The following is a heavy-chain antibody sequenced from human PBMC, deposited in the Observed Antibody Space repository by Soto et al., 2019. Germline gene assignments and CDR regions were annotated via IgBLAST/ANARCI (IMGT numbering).Heavy chain of an antibody. D-gene: IGHD3-22*01. CDR2: IYYSGST. CDR3: ARGSYYYDSSGYSHYFDY. J-gene: IGHJ4*02. V-gene: IGHV4-61*01. CDR1: GGSVSSGSYY. Sequence: SETLSLTCTVSGGSVSSGSYYWSWIRQPPGKGLEWIGYIYYSGSTNYNPSLKSRVTISVDTSKNQFSLKLSSVTAADTAVYYCARGSYYYDSSGYSHYFDYWGQGTLVTVSS.